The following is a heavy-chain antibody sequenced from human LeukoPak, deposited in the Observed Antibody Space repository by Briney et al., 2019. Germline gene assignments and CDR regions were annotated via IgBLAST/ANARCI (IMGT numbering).Heavy chain of an antibody. Sequence: GGSLRLSCAASGFTFSSYGMHWVRQAPGKGLEWVAVISCDGSNKYYADSVKGRFTISRDNSKNTLYLQMNSLRAEDTAVYYCAKDRAPTYYYDSSGWEGFDYWGQGTLVTVSS. D-gene: IGHD3-22*01. CDR2: ISCDGSNK. CDR3: AKDRAPTYYYDSSGWEGFDY. J-gene: IGHJ4*02. V-gene: IGHV3-30*18. CDR1: GFTFSSYG.